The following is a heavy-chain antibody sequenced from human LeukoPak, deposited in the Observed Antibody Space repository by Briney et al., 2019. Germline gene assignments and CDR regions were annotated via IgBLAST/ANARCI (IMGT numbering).Heavy chain of an antibody. D-gene: IGHD3-22*01. CDR2: INGDDDR. Sequence: ESGPTLVKPTQTLTLTCTLSGFSLSSTGVAVGWVRQPPGKALEWLGIINGDDDRHYSPSLTSRLTITKDTSRTQVVLTMTNVDPVDTATYYCALQPFYDSSGYYNSTLWSWGQGSLVTDSS. CDR3: ALQPFYDSSGYYNSTLWS. CDR1: GFSLSSTGVA. V-gene: IGHV2-5*02. J-gene: IGHJ5*02.